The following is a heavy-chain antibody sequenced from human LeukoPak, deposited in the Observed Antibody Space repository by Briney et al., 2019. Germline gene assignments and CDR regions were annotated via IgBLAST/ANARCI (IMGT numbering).Heavy chain of an antibody. Sequence: QAGGSLRLSCAASGFTFSSYAMHWVRQAPGKGLEWVAVISYDGSNKYYADSVKGRFTISRDNSKNTLYLQMNSLRAEDTAVYYCARDAPYSSGWEIDYYYGMDVWGQGTTVTVSS. J-gene: IGHJ6*02. D-gene: IGHD6-19*01. V-gene: IGHV3-30-3*01. CDR3: ARDAPYSSGWEIDYYYGMDV. CDR2: ISYDGSNK. CDR1: GFTFSSYA.